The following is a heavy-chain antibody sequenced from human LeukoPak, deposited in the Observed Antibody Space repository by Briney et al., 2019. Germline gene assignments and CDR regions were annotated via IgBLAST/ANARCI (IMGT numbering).Heavy chain of an antibody. CDR1: GGTFSSYA. CDR3: ARGVVVPAAIGLDYYYMDV. D-gene: IGHD2-2*01. V-gene: IGHV1-69*05. J-gene: IGHJ6*03. CDR2: IIPIFGTA. Sequence: VKVSCKASGGTFSSYAISWVRQAPGQGLEWMGGIIPIFGTANYAQKFQGGVTITTDESTSTAYMELSSLRSEDTAVYYCARGVVVPAAIGLDYYYMDVWGKGTTVTVSS.